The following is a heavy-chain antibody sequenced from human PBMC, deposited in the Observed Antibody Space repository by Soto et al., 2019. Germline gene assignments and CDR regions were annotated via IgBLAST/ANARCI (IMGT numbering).Heavy chain of an antibody. CDR1: GFTFSSYA. D-gene: IGHD3-3*01. Sequence: GGSLRLSCAASGFTFSSYAMHWVRQAPGKGLEWVAVISYDGSNKYYADSVKGRFTISRDNSKNTLYLQMNSLRAEDTAVYYCARDQDFGVVRGGMDVWGQGTTVTVSS. J-gene: IGHJ6*02. V-gene: IGHV3-30-3*01. CDR2: ISYDGSNK. CDR3: ARDQDFGVVRGGMDV.